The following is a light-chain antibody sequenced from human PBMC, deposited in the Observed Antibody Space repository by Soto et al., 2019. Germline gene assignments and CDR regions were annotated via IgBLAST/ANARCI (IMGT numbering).Light chain of an antibody. CDR2: GAS. CDR3: QQYGRSPPT. CDR1: RSVSAS. J-gene: IGKJ4*01. Sequence: EIVLTQSPATLSLSPGERATLSCRASRSVSASLAWYQLKPGQAPRLLIFGASSRAAGIPDRFSGSGSGTDFILTITGVEPEDFAVYSCQQYGRSPPTFGGGTKVDIK. V-gene: IGKV3-20*01.